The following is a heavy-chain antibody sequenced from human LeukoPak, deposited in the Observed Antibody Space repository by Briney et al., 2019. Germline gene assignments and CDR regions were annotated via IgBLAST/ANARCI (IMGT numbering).Heavy chain of an antibody. CDR3: ARHYGP. CDR2: IYDSGST. D-gene: IGHD3-10*01. J-gene: IGHJ5*02. V-gene: IGHV4-39*01. CDR1: GGSISSYY. Sequence: SETLSLTCAVSGGSISSYYWSWIRQPPGKGLEWIGSIYDSGSTYYNPSLKSRVTISVDTSKNQFSLKLNSVTAADTAVYYCARHYGPWGQGTLVTVSS.